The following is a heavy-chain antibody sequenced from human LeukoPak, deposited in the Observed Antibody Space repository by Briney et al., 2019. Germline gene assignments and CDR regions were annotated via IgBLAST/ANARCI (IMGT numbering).Heavy chain of an antibody. Sequence: GGSLRLSCVASGFTFSSDSMNWVRQAPGKGLEWVSAISGSDPGTYYADSVKGRFTISRVNSRNTLYLQMNRLRVEDTGVYYCAKGSIGACRGAYCYSFDNWGQGAVVTVSS. CDR3: AKGSIGACRGAYCYSFDN. CDR1: GFTFSSDS. D-gene: IGHD2-21*02. CDR2: ISGSDPGT. J-gene: IGHJ4*02. V-gene: IGHV3-23*01.